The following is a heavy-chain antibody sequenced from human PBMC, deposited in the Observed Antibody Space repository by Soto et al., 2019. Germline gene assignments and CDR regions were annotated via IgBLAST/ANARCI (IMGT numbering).Heavy chain of an antibody. CDR1: GGSLSSGGYS. D-gene: IGHD3-22*01. J-gene: IGHJ4*02. V-gene: IGHV4-30-2*01. Sequence: SETLSLTCAVSGGSLSSGGYSWSWIRQPPGKGLEWIGYIYHSGSTYYNPSLKSRVTISVDRSKNQFSLKLSSVTAADTAVYYCAKNPGYYYDSTGYHFDYWGQGTLVNVSS. CDR3: AKNPGYYYDSTGYHFDY. CDR2: IYHSGST.